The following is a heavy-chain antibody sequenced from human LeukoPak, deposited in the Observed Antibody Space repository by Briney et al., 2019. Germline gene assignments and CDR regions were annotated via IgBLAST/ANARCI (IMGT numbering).Heavy chain of an antibody. CDR1: GLNLSNNW. CDR3: TPGHYSSL. J-gene: IGHJ4*02. Sequence: PGGSLRLSCAATGLNLSNNWMRWVRQAPGKGLEWVGRITSKTDGGTTDYAAPVKGRFTISRDDSKNTLYLEMNSLKIEDTAVYYCTPGHYSSLWGQGTLVTVSS. V-gene: IGHV3-15*01. D-gene: IGHD5-18*01. CDR2: ITSKTDGGTT.